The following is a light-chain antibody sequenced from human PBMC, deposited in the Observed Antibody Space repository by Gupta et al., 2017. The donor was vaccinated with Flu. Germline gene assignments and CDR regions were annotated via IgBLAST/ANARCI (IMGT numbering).Light chain of an antibody. CDR3: SSYTSSSTLV. Sequence: QSALTQPASVSGSPGQSITISCTGTSSDVGGYNYVSWYQQHPGKAPILMIDEVSNRPSGVSNRFAASKSGTTALTTISGLQAEDEAYYYCSSYTSSSTLVFGTGTKLTVL. CDR1: SSDVGGYNY. V-gene: IGLV2-14*01. J-gene: IGLJ1*01. CDR2: EVS.